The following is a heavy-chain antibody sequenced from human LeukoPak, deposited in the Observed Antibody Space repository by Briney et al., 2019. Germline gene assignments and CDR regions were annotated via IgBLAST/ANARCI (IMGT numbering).Heavy chain of an antibody. Sequence: PSETLSLTCTVSGGSISSSNYYWGWIRQPPGKGLEWIGSIYYSGSTYYNPSLKSRVTISVDTSKNQFSLKLSSVTAADTAVYYCASSSGWYPFDYWGQGTLVTVSS. CDR3: ASSSGWYPFDY. CDR2: IYYSGST. D-gene: IGHD6-19*01. V-gene: IGHV4-39*07. J-gene: IGHJ4*02. CDR1: GGSISSSNYY.